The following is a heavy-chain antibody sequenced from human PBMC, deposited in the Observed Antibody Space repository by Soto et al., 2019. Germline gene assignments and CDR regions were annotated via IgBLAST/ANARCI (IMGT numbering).Heavy chain of an antibody. CDR1: GGSISSYY. CDR3: AREFSDYYDSSGYHRRFDY. Sequence: SETLSLTCTVSGGSISSYYWSWIRQPPGKGLEWIGYIYYSGSTNYNPSLKSRVTISVDTSKNQFSLKLSSVTAADTAVYYCAREFSDYYDSSGYHRRFDYWGQGTLVTVSS. J-gene: IGHJ4*02. V-gene: IGHV4-59*01. D-gene: IGHD3-22*01. CDR2: IYYSGST.